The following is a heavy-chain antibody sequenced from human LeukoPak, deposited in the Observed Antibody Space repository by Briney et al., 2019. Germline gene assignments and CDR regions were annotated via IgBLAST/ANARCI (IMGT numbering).Heavy chain of an antibody. CDR1: GGSISSGSYY. D-gene: IGHD2-15*01. J-gene: IGHJ5*02. Sequence: SETLSLTCTVSGGSISSGSYYWSWIRQPPGKGLEWIGEINHRGSTNYNPSLKSRVTISVDTFKNQFSLKLTSVTAADTAVYYCARVGRYCSGGGCYYEVAPPTDNWFDPWGQGTLVTVSS. CDR3: ARVGRYCSGGGCYYEVAPPTDNWFDP. V-gene: IGHV4-39*07. CDR2: INHRGST.